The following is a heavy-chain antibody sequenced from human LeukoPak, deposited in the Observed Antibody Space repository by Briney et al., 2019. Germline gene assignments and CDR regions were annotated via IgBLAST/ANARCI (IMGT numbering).Heavy chain of an antibody. D-gene: IGHD3-10*01. J-gene: IGHJ6*03. CDR3: AKDLGLPGYMDV. CDR1: GFTFSNYG. Sequence: GGSLRLSCEASGFTFSNYGMHWVRQAPGKGLEWVAFIRYDGSNKYYADSVKGRFTISRDNSKNTLYLQMNSLRAEDTAVYYCAKDLGLPGYMDVWGKGTTVTISS. V-gene: IGHV3-30*02. CDR2: IRYDGSNK.